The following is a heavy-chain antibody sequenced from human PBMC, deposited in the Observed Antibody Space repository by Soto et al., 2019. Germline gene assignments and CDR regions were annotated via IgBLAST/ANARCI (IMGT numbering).Heavy chain of an antibody. Sequence: GASVKVSCKASGYTFTSYGISWVRQAPGQGLEWMGWINPNSGGTNYAQKFQGRVTMTRDTSISTAYMELSRLRSDDTAVYYCARGHSLRGSNNPYYFDYWGQGTLVTVSS. J-gene: IGHJ4*02. CDR1: GYTFTSYG. CDR3: ARGHSLRGSNNPYYFDY. D-gene: IGHD3-16*01. V-gene: IGHV1-2*02. CDR2: INPNSGGT.